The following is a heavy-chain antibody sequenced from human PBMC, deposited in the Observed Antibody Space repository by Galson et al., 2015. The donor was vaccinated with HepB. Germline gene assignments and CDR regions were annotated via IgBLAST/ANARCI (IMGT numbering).Heavy chain of an antibody. J-gene: IGHJ3*02. CDR3: AREYYYDSSGRGPFDI. D-gene: IGHD3-22*01. CDR2: IIPILGIA. CDR1: GGTFSSYA. V-gene: IGHV1-69*04. Sequence: SVKVSCKASGGTFSSYAISWVRQAPGRGLEWMGRIIPILGIANYAQKFQGRVTITADKSTSTAYMELSSLRSEDTAVYYCAREYYYDSSGRGPFDIWGQGTMVTVSS.